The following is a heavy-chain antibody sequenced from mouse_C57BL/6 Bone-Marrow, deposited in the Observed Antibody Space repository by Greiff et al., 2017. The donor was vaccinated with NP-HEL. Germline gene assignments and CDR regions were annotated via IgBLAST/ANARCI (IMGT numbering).Heavy chain of an antibody. D-gene: IGHD1-1*01. CDR1: GYTFTSYW. CDR2: IDPSDSYT. J-gene: IGHJ2*01. CDR3: ARPHYYGSALFDY. Sequence: QVQLQQPGAELVMPGASVKLSCKASGYTFTSYWMHWVKQRPGQGLEWIGEIDPSDSYTNYNQKFKGKSTLTVDKSSSTAYMQLSSLTSEDSAVYYCARPHYYGSALFDYWGQGATLTVSS. V-gene: IGHV1-69*01.